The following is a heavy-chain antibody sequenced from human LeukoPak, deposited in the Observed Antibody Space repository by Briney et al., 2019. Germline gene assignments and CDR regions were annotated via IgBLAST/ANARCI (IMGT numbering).Heavy chain of an antibody. CDR3: ARGQRGVTPPPVLNNKYYYYGMDV. D-gene: IGHD2-21*02. CDR1: GGSISSSNW. CDR2: IYHSGST. J-gene: IGHJ6*04. V-gene: IGHV4-4*02. Sequence: SETLSLTCAVSGGSISSSNWWSWVRQPPGKGLEWIGEIYHSGSTNYNPSLKSRVTLSVDKSKNQSSLKLSSVTAADTAVYYCARGQRGVTPPPVLNNKYYYYGMDVWGKGTTVTVSS.